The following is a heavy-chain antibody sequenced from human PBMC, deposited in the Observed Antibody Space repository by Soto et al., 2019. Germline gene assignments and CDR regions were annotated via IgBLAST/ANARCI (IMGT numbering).Heavy chain of an antibody. J-gene: IGHJ6*02. Sequence: QVQLQQWGAGLLKPSETLSLTCAVYGGSFSGYYWSWIRQPPGKGLEWIGEINHSGSTNYNPPLNGRVTKAVDTSKNQFSLKLSSVTAADTAVYYCARGRGAVAATRALYYYYYGMDVWGQGTTVTVSS. D-gene: IGHD6-19*01. CDR1: GGSFSGYY. CDR3: ARGRGAVAATRALYYYYYGMDV. V-gene: IGHV4-34*01. CDR2: INHSGST.